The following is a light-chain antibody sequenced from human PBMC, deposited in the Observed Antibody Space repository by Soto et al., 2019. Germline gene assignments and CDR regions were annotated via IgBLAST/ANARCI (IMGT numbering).Light chain of an antibody. CDR1: SSDVGGYNY. CDR3: NSYTGSATRV. J-gene: IGLJ3*02. Sequence: QSALTQPASVSGSPGQSITISCTGTSSDVGGYNYVSWYQQYPGKAPKLIIYEVSNRPSGISNRFSGSKSGNTASLTIPGLHAEDEAHYYCNSYTGSATRVFGGGTKVSVL. CDR2: EVS. V-gene: IGLV2-14*01.